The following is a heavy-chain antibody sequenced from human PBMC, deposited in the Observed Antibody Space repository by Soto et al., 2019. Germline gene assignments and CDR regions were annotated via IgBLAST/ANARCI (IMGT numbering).Heavy chain of an antibody. J-gene: IGHJ3*02. Sequence: VGTLGLYCAASGLTFSSSEMTWVRQAPGKGLEWVSYISSSGSTIYYADSVKGRFTISRDNAKNSLYLQMNSLRAEDTAVYYCVRDLSGSYYPQDAVDIWGQGTMVTVSS. CDR2: ISSSGSTI. CDR3: VRDLSGSYYPQDAVDI. D-gene: IGHD1-26*01. V-gene: IGHV3-48*03. CDR1: GLTFSSSE.